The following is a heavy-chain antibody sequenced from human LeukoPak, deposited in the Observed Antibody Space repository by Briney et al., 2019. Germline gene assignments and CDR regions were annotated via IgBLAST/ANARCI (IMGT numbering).Heavy chain of an antibody. V-gene: IGHV5-51*01. CDR3: ARGGSYRYGSSDY. CDR2: IHPGDSGT. CDR1: GYXFSNYW. Sequence: GESLKISCNGSGYXFSNYWIGWVRQMPGKGLGWMGIIHPGDSGTRYSPSFQGQVTMSVDESITTAYLQWNSLRASDSAIYYCARGGSYRYGSSDYWGQGTLVTVSS. J-gene: IGHJ4*02. D-gene: IGHD5-18*01.